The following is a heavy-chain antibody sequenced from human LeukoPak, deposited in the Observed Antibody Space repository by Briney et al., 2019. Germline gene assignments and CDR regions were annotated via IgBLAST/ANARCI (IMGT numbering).Heavy chain of an antibody. CDR1: DHILTTYA. CDR2: IRPYNGNT. J-gene: IGHJ4*02. D-gene: IGHD3-16*01. V-gene: IGHV1-18*01. Sequence: ASVRVSCKASDHILTTYAISWVRQAPGQGLECIGWIRPYNGNTKYLQTLQGRVTMTTDTSTSTAYMELTSLTSDDTAVYYCAIELGEWGIFDYWGQGTLVTVSS. CDR3: AIELGEWGIFDY.